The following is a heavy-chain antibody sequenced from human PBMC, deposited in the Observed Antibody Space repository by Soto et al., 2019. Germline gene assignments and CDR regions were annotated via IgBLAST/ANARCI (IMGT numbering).Heavy chain of an antibody. Sequence: QVQLVQSGSSVKKPGSSVKFSCKASGGTFSSYAISWVRQAPGPGLEWMGGIIPIFNATPYAQKFQGRVTMTADESMSTAYMELSRLRSEDTAVYYCARDDSDSEILCGMDVWGHGSRVTAPS. CDR2: IIPIFNAT. D-gene: IGHD3-3*01. CDR3: ARDDSDSEILCGMDV. V-gene: IGHV1-69*01. J-gene: IGHJ6*02. CDR1: GGTFSSYA.